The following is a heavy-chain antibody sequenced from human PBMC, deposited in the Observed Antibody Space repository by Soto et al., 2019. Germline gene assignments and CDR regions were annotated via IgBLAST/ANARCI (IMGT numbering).Heavy chain of an antibody. CDR1: GFTFISYA. V-gene: IGHV3-23*01. CDR3: AKDLGFFYDAFDI. D-gene: IGHD3-16*01. J-gene: IGHJ3*02. Sequence: GGSLRLSCAASGFTFISYAMTWVRQGPGKGLEWVSTISVSGVSTYYADSVKGRFSISRDNSKNTLYLQMNTLRAEDTALYYCAKDLGFFYDAFDIWGRGTMVTVSS. CDR2: ISVSGVST.